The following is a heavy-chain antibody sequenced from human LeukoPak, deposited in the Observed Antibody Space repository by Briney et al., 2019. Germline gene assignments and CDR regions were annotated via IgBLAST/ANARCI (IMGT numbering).Heavy chain of an antibody. CDR3: ASAGMDTAMVPGHSKFDY. D-gene: IGHD5-18*01. CDR2: IIPIFGTA. J-gene: IGHJ4*02. CDR1: GGTFSSYA. V-gene: IGHV1-69*13. Sequence: SVKVSCKASGGTFSSYAISWVRQAPGQGLEWMGGIIPIFGTANYAQKFQGRVTITADESASTAYMELSSLRSEDTAVYYCASAGMDTAMVPGHSKFDYWGQGTLVTVSS.